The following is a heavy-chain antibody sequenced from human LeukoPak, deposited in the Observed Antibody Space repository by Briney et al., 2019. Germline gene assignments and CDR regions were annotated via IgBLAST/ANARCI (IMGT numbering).Heavy chain of an antibody. CDR1: GVAFSGYY. CDR3: ARGSLAVAAFY. D-gene: IGHD6-19*01. CDR2: INHSGST. V-gene: IGHV4-34*01. Sequence: SETLSLTCAVYGVAFSGYYWSWIRQPPGKGLEWIGEINHSGSTNYNPSRKSRVTISVDTSKNQFSLKLSSVTAADTAVYYCARGSLAVAAFYWGQGTLVTVSS. J-gene: IGHJ4*02.